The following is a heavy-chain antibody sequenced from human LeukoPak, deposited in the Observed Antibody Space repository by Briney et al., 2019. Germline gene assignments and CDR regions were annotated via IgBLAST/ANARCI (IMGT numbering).Heavy chain of an antibody. V-gene: IGHV3-11*01. CDR2: ISSSGTTI. Sequence: GGSLRLSCAASGFTFSDYYMSWIRQAPGKGLEWVSYISSSGTTIYYADSVKGRFTISRDNAKNSLYLQMNSLRAEDTAVYYCARDALRYFDWLLSYFDYWGQGTLVTVSS. J-gene: IGHJ4*02. CDR1: GFTFSDYY. CDR3: ARDALRYFDWLLSYFDY. D-gene: IGHD3-9*01.